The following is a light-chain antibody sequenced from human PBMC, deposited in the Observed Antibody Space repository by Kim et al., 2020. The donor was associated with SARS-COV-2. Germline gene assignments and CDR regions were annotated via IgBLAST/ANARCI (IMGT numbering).Light chain of an antibody. CDR1: QSVGSN. J-gene: IGKJ1*01. CDR3: QQYNNWPWT. CDR2: GAS. Sequence: EIVMTQSPATLSVSPGERATLSCRASQSVGSNLAWYYQKPGQAPRLLIYGASTRATGISARFSGSGSGTEFTLTISSLQSEDFAVYYCQQYNNWPWTFGQGTKVEIK. V-gene: IGKV3-15*01.